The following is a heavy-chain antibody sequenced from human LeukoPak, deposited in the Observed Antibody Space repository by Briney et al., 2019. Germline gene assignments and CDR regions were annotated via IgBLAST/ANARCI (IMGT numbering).Heavy chain of an antibody. CDR3: ARVFSMDDFDY. V-gene: IGHV1-18*04. D-gene: IGHD2/OR15-2a*01. Sequence: ASVKVSCKASGYTFTSYYMHWVRQAPGQGLEWMGWISAYNGNTNYAQKLQGRVTMTTDTSTSTAYMELRSLRSDDTAVYYCARVFSMDDFDYWGQGTLVTVSS. CDR1: GYTFTSYY. CDR2: ISAYNGNT. J-gene: IGHJ4*02.